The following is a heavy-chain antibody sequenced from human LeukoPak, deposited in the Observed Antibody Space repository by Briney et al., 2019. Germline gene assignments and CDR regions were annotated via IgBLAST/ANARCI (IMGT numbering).Heavy chain of an antibody. D-gene: IGHD1-26*01. V-gene: IGHV1-18*01. CDR3: ARGGTYYPCIDY. Sequence: ASVKVSCKASCYTFTSSYINWVRQAPGQRLEWMGWISAYNGRTNYAQKFQGRVTMTTDSSTSTAYMDLTSLRSDDTAVYYCARGGTYYPCIDYWGQGTLVTVSS. CDR1: CYTFTSSY. J-gene: IGHJ4*02. CDR2: ISAYNGRT.